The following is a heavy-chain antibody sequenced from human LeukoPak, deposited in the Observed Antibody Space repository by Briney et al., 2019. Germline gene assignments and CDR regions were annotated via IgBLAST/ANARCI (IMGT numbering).Heavy chain of an antibody. J-gene: IGHJ3*02. CDR1: GGSISSYY. Sequence: PSETLSLTCTVPGGSISSYYWSWIRQPAGKGLEWIGRIYTSGSTNYNPSLTSRVTMSVATSKNQFSLKLSSVTAADTAVYYCARGLLYSPQPNTNAFDICRRGTIVTVPS. D-gene: IGHD1-1*01. CDR2: IYTSGST. CDR3: ARGLLYSPQPNTNAFDI. V-gene: IGHV4-4*07.